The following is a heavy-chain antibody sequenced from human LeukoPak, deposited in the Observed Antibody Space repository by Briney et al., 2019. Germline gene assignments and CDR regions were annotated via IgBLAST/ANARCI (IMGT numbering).Heavy chain of an antibody. D-gene: IGHD2-15*01. CDR1: GGSIRSAGYY. J-gene: IGHJ2*01. CDR3: ARVVGALLNFDL. Sequence: SETLSLTCTVSGGSIRSAGYYWTWIRQHPGKGLEWIGYIFYGGSTKYNPSLKSRVTISGDTSKNQLSLKLNSVTVADTAVYYCARVVGALLNFDLWGRGTLVTVSS. V-gene: IGHV4-31*03. CDR2: IFYGGST.